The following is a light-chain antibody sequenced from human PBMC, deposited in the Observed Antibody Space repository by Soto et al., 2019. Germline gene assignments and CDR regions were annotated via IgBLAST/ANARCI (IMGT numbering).Light chain of an antibody. CDR3: SSYAGSNHLV. V-gene: IGLV2-8*01. J-gene: IGLJ3*02. Sequence: QSALTQPPSASGSPGQSVTISCTGTSSDVGGYNYVSWYQQHPGKAPKLMIYEVSKRPSVVPDRFSGSKSGNTASLTVSGLQAEDEADYYCSSYAGSNHLVFGGGTKLTVL. CDR1: SSDVGGYNY. CDR2: EVS.